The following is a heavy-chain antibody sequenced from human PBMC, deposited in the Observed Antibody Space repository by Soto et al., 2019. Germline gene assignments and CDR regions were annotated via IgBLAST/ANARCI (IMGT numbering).Heavy chain of an antibody. CDR3: ARSRRLRSYVVVVAAGSTNFDY. V-gene: IGHV4-34*01. CDR2: INHSGST. J-gene: IGHJ4*02. CDR1: GGSFSGYD. D-gene: IGHD2-15*01. Sequence: QVPLQQWGAGLLKPSETLSLTCAVYGGSFSGYDWSWIRQPPGNGLEWIGGINHSGSTNYNPSLKSRVTISVDTSKNQFSLKLSSVTAADTAVYYCARSRRLRSYVVVVAAGSTNFDYWGQGTLVTVSS.